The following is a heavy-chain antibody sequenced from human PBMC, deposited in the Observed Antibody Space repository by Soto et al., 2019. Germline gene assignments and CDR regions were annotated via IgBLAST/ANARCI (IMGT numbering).Heavy chain of an antibody. Sequence: PSETLSLTCTVSGDSIRSSSYWGWIRQPPGKGLEWIGSIYSTGNTYYNPSLNSQVTISVDTSKNQFSLNVISVTAADTAVYYCVRQGFGRLHGLVDVWGQGTTVTVSS. D-gene: IGHD3-10*01. V-gene: IGHV4-38-2*02. CDR3: VRQGFGRLHGLVDV. CDR2: IYSTGNT. J-gene: IGHJ6*02. CDR1: GDSIRSSSY.